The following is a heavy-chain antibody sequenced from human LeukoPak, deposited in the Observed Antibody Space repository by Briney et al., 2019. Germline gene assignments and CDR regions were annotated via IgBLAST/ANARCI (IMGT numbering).Heavy chain of an antibody. D-gene: IGHD3-10*01. CDR3: ARSPRIRLLWFGQIRGHYYYYMDV. V-gene: IGHV1-69*06. J-gene: IGHJ6*03. Sequence: GASVKVSCKASGGTFSSYAISWVRQAPGQGLEWMGGIIPIFGTANYAQKFQGRVTITADKSTSTAYMELSSLRSEDTAVYYCARSPRIRLLWFGQIRGHYYYYMDVWGKGTTVTISS. CDR1: GGTFSSYA. CDR2: IIPIFGTA.